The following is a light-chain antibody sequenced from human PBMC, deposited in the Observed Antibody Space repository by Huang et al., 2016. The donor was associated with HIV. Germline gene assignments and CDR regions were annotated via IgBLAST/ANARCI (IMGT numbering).Light chain of an antibody. J-gene: IGKJ4*01. CDR3: QQANSFPLT. CDR1: QGISNW. CDR2: AAS. Sequence: DIQMTQSPSSVSASVGDRVTITCRATQGISNWLAWYQQRPGKAPKLLIYAASSLKSGVPSRFSGSGSGTDFTLTITSLQPEESATYYCQQANSFPLTFGGGTKVEIK. V-gene: IGKV1-12*01.